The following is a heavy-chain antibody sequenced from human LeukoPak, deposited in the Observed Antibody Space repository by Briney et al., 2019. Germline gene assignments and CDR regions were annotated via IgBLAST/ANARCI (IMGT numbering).Heavy chain of an antibody. CDR3: ARDGKLYYADAFDI. Sequence: GASVKVSCKASGYTFTSYGISWVRQAPGQGLEWMGWISAYNGNTNYAQKLQGRVTMTTDTSTSTAYMELSSLRSEDTAVYYCARDGKLYYADAFDIWGQGTMVTVSS. D-gene: IGHD3-10*01. CDR2: ISAYNGNT. CDR1: GYTFTSYG. V-gene: IGHV1-18*01. J-gene: IGHJ3*02.